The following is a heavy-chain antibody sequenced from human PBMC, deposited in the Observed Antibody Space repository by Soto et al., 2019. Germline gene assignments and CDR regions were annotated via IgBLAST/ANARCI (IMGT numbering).Heavy chain of an antibody. CDR3: ARVVPYDILTGYYKGYYGMDV. D-gene: IGHD3-9*01. CDR1: GYTFTSYA. V-gene: IGHV1-3*01. CDR2: INAGNGNT. J-gene: IGHJ6*02. Sequence: SVKVSCKASGYTFTSYAMHWVRQAPGQRLEWMGWINAGNGNTKYSQKFQGRVTITRDTSASTAYMELSSLRSEDTAVYYCARVVPYDILTGYYKGYYGMDVWGQGTTVTVSS.